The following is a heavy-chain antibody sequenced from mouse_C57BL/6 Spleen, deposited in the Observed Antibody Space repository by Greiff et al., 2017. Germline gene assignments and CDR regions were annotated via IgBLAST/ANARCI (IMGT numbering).Heavy chain of an antibody. CDR2: IYPRSGNT. J-gene: IGHJ4*01. Sequence: VQLQQSGAELARPGASVKLSCKASGYTFTSYGISWVKQRTGQGLEWIGEIYPRSGNTYYNEKFKGKATLTADKSSSTAYMELRSLTTEDSAVYFCARSTDYYAMDYWGQGTSVTVSS. D-gene: IGHD2-1*01. CDR3: ARSTDYYAMDY. CDR1: GYTFTSYG. V-gene: IGHV1-81*01.